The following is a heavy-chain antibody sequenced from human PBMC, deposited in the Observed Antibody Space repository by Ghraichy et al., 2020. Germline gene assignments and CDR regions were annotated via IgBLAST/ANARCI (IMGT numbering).Heavy chain of an antibody. CDR3: AGAPASPASLEWLSPFDY. CDR2: IYSSGST. V-gene: IGHV4-39*01. Sequence: SETLALTCTVSGAPISSSNYYWGWTRQPPGKGLEWIGKIYSSGSTYYSSALKSRVTISADTSKNQVSLTLNSVTAADTAVYYCAGAPASPASLEWLSPFDYWGLGTLVTVSS. J-gene: IGHJ4*02. CDR1: GAPISSSNYY. D-gene: IGHD3-3*01.